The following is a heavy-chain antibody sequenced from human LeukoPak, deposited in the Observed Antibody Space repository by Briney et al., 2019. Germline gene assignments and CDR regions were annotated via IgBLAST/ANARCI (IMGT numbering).Heavy chain of an antibody. J-gene: IGHJ4*02. CDR2: ISSSGGTI. Sequence: GGSLRLSCAASGFTFSDYYMTWIRQAPGQGPEWISYISSSGGTIFYADSVKGRFTISRDNAKNSVYLQMNSLRAEDTAAYYCATGPSGYFFNYWGQGTLVTVSS. CDR3: ATGPSGYFFNY. D-gene: IGHD2-8*02. CDR1: GFTFSDYY. V-gene: IGHV3-11*04.